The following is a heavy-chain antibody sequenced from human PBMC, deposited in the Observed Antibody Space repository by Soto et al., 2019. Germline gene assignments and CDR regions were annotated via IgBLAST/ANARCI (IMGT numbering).Heavy chain of an antibody. CDR1: GYTFIAHF. Sequence: QVQLVQSGAEVKKPGASVTVSCEASGYTFIAHFIHWVRQAPGQGLEWMGWIYPDTGGTNYAQKFRDRVTMTRDTSVSTAYMEVNGLKADDTAVYYCVRAQSRQLLLACFDAWGQGTLVTVSS. J-gene: IGHJ5*02. CDR3: VRAQSRQLLLACFDA. V-gene: IGHV1-2*02. D-gene: IGHD2-2*01. CDR2: IYPDTGGT.